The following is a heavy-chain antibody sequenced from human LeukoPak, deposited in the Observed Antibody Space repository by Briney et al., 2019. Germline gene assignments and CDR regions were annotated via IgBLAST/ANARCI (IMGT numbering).Heavy chain of an antibody. J-gene: IGHJ4*02. V-gene: IGHV1-18*01. CDR2: ISAYNGNT. D-gene: IGHD3-22*01. CDR1: GGTFSSYA. CDR3: ARDRSPRHYYDTSDYHGAAHY. Sequence: GASVKVSCKASGGTFSSYAISWVRQAPGQGLEWMGWISAYNGNTNSAQMLQGRVTMTADTSTSTAYMELRSLRSDDTAVYYCARDRSPRHYYDTSDYHGAAHYWGQGTLVTVSS.